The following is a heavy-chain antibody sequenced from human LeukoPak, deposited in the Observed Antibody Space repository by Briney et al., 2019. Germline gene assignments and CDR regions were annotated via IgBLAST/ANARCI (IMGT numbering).Heavy chain of an antibody. CDR3: ARHGDAYSQFQFWFDP. CDR2: IDPSDSYT. V-gene: IGHV5-10-1*01. Sequence: GESLKISCKGSGYSFTTSWVSWVRQMPGKGLEWMGRIDPSDSYTNYSPSFQGHVTISADKSISTAYLQWSSLKASDTAMYYCARHGDAYSQFQFWFDPWGQGTLVTVSS. D-gene: IGHD5-24*01. CDR1: GYSFTTSW. J-gene: IGHJ5*02.